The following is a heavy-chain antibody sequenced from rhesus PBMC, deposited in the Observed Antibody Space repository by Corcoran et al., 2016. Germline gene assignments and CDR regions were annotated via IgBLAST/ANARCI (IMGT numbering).Heavy chain of an antibody. Sequence: QVTLKESGPALVKPTQTLTLTCTFSGFSLSTSGMGVGWFRQPPGTALKWLASIYWDDDKYYSTSLKSRLTISKDTSKNQVVLTMTNMDPVDTATYYCARVLYYEDDYGYPYDYWGQGVLVTVSS. J-gene: IGHJ4*01. V-gene: IGHV2S1*01. D-gene: IGHD3-9*01. CDR2: IYWDDDK. CDR1: GFSLSTSGMG. CDR3: ARVLYYEDDYGYPYDY.